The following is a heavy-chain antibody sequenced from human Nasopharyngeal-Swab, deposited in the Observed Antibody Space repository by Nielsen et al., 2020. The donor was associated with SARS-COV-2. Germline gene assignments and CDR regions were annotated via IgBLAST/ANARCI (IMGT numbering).Heavy chain of an antibody. Sequence: WVPRAPGKGLEGVSDLSASGGNTHYADSVKGRFTISRDNSKNTLYLQMNSLRAEDTAIYYCARDSEKKSYYDSSGSLDAFDIWGRGTMVTVSS. J-gene: IGHJ3*02. V-gene: IGHV3-23*01. CDR2: LSASGGNT. CDR3: ARDSEKKSYYDSSGSLDAFDI. D-gene: IGHD3-22*01.